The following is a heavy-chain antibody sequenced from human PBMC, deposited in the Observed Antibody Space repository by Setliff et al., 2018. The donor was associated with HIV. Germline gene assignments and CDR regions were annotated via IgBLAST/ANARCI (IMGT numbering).Heavy chain of an antibody. J-gene: IGHJ6*03. V-gene: IGHV4-34*01. D-gene: IGHD6-13*01. CDR3: ARGTTGYSSIWYRNGLTYYSYMDV. Sequence: PSETLSLTCAVYGGSFSGHSWTWVRQPPGKGLEWIGEINHSGSTSYNPSLTSRVAMSVDTSKNQFSLKLNSVTVADAGVYYCARGTTGYSSIWYRNGLTYYSYMDVWGKGTEVTVSS. CDR1: GGSFSGHS. CDR2: INHSGST.